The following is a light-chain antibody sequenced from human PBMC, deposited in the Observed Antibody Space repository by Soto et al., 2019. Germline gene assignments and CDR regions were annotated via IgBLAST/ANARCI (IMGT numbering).Light chain of an antibody. Sequence: ERVMTQSPVTLSVSPGERATLSCRASQSVNSNLAWYQQTPGQAPRLLIYGASTRATGIPARFTGSGSGTDFTLTISSLQSEEFAVYYCQQYNNLPLTFGGGTKVEIK. CDR2: GAS. CDR1: QSVNSN. J-gene: IGKJ4*01. CDR3: QQYNNLPLT. V-gene: IGKV3-15*01.